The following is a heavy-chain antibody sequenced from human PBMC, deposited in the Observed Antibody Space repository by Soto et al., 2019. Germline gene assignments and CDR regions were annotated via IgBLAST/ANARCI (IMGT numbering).Heavy chain of an antibody. CDR3: ARGNYDILTDHDAFDI. CDR1: GVSISSSSYY. J-gene: IGHJ3*02. D-gene: IGHD3-9*01. V-gene: IGHV4-39*01. Sequence: PSETLSLTCTVSGVSISSSSYYWGWIRQPPGKGLEWIGSIYYSGSTYYNPSLKSRVTISVDTSKNQFSLKLSSVTAADTAVYYCARGNYDILTDHDAFDIWGQGTMVTVSS. CDR2: IYYSGST.